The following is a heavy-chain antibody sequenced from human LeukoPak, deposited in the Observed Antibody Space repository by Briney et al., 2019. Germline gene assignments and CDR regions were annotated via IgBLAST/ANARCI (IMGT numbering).Heavy chain of an antibody. V-gene: IGHV3-48*03. CDR2: ISSSGTTI. D-gene: IGHD6-19*01. CDR3: ARLWGWRHDGFDI. J-gene: IGHJ3*02. Sequence: GGSLRLSCAASGLSFSTYEMNWVRQAPGKGLEWVSYISSSGTTIYYADSVKGRFTISRDNAKNSLYLQMNSLGVEDTAIYYCARLWGWRHDGFDIWGQGTMVTVSS. CDR1: GLSFSTYE.